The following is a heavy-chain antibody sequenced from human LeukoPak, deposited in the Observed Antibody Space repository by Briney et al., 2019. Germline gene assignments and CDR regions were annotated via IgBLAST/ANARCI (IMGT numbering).Heavy chain of an antibody. Sequence: ASVKVSYKASGYTFSSSGISWVRQAPGQGLEWMGWISAYDGNTNYAQKLQGRVTMTTDTSTSTAYMELRSLTSDDTAVYYCTSSGSGNYYNPLDYWGQGTLVTASS. CDR3: TSSGSGNYYNPLDY. CDR2: ISAYDGNT. CDR1: GYTFSSSG. J-gene: IGHJ4*02. V-gene: IGHV1-18*01. D-gene: IGHD3-10*01.